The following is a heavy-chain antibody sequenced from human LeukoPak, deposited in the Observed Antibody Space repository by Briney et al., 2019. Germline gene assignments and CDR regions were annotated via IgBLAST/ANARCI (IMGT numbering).Heavy chain of an antibody. V-gene: IGHV3-23*01. J-gene: IGHJ4*02. D-gene: IGHD2-21*02. CDR2: ISGSGGST. Sequence: GGSLRLSCAASGFTFSNYAMSWVRQAPGKGLEWVSAISGSGGSTYYADSVKGRFTISRDNSKNTLYLQMNSLRAEDTAVYYCAGTYCGGDCYSAGPIDYWGQGTLVTVSS. CDR3: AGTYCGGDCYSAGPIDY. CDR1: GFTFSNYA.